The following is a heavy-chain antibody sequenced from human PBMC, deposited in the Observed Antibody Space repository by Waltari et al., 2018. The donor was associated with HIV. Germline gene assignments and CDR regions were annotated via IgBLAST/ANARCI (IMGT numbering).Heavy chain of an antibody. CDR3: ARDQGGIAVAGTPGDY. V-gene: IGHV1-2*02. Sequence: QVQLVQSGAEVKKPGASVKVSCKAAGYTVTGYYMHWVRPAPGQGLEWRGWINPNSGGTNYAQKFQGRVTMTRDTSISTAYMELSRLRSDDTAVYYCARDQGGIAVAGTPGDYWGQGTLVTVSS. CDR1: GYTVTGYY. D-gene: IGHD6-19*01. J-gene: IGHJ4*02. CDR2: INPNSGGT.